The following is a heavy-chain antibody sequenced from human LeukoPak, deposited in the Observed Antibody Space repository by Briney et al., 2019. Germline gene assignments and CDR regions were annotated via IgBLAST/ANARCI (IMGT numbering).Heavy chain of an antibody. J-gene: IGHJ4*02. V-gene: IGHV1-2*02. CDR1: GYNFISFY. D-gene: IGHD1-26*01. CDR2: ISPDSGCT. CDR3: VTLGATNGDY. Sequence: ASVKVSCQASGYNFISFYIPWMGQASGRGLEFLGWISPDSGCTNYPQKVQGRVTLTRGKSISTAYMELSRLRSDDTAVYYCVTLGATNGDYWGQGTLVTVSS.